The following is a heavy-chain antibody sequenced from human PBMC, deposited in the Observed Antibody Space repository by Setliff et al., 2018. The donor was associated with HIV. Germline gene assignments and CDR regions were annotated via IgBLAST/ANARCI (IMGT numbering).Heavy chain of an antibody. CDR2: INHSGST. CDR3: VRDDYGYNGKGFDY. Sequence: SETLSLTCAVYGGSFSGYNWSWIRQPPGKGLEWIGEINHSGSTNYNPSLKSRVTISIDTSNNQISLRLSSVTAADTAMYYCVRDDYGYNGKGFDYWGPGTLVTV. D-gene: IGHD4-17*01. V-gene: IGHV4-34*01. J-gene: IGHJ4*02. CDR1: GGSFSGYN.